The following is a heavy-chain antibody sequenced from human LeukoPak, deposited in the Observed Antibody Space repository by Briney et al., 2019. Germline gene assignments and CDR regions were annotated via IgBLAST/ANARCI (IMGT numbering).Heavy chain of an antibody. Sequence: GGSLRLSCTASAFTFSSYTMNWVRQAPGKGLEWVSYISSSGSTIYYGDSVKGRFTISRDNAKKSLYLQMNSLRAEDTAVYYCARGRGGFTYTCYDFDYWGQGTLVTVSS. CDR1: AFTFSSYT. V-gene: IGHV3-48*01. CDR3: ARGRGGFTYTCYDFDY. D-gene: IGHD3-16*01. J-gene: IGHJ4*02. CDR2: ISSSGSTI.